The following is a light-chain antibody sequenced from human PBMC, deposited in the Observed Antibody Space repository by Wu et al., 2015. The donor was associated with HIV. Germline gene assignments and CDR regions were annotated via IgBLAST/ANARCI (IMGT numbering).Light chain of an antibody. CDR2: AAS. Sequence: DIQMTQSPSSLSASAGDRVTITCRASQKISSYLNWYQQKPGKAPKLLIYAASSLQSGVPSRFSGSGSGTDFTLTISSLQPEDFATYYCQQSYSTPWTFGQGTKVEIK. J-gene: IGKJ1*01. CDR1: QKISSY. V-gene: IGKV1-39*01. CDR3: QQSYSTPWT.